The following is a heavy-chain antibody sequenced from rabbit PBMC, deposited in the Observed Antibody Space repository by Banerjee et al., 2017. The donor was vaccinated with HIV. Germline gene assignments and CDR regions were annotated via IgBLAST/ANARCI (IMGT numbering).Heavy chain of an antibody. D-gene: IGHD6-1*01. CDR2: IHGGSSGTT. CDR3: ARGTNSAYDRFDL. Sequence: QEQLEESGGDLVKPEGSLTLTCTASGFSFSNKYVMCWVRQAPGKGLEWIACIHGGSSGTTYYATWAKGRFTISRASSTTVTLQLTSLTAADTATYFCARGTNSAYDRFDLWGPGTLVTV. J-gene: IGHJ4*01. CDR1: GFSFSNKYV. V-gene: IGHV1S45*01.